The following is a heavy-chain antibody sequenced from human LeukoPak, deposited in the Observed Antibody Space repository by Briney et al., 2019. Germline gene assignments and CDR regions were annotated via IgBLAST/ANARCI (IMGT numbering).Heavy chain of an antibody. D-gene: IGHD6-6*01. V-gene: IGHV3-30*02. CDR2: IRYDGSNK. J-gene: IGHJ4*02. Sequence: GGSLRLSCAASGFTFSSYGMHWVRQAPGKGLEWVAFIRYDGSNKYYADSVKGRFTISRDNSKNTLYLQMNSLRAEDTAVYYCAKDPGGSSSSWGFDYWGQGTLVTVSS. CDR3: AKDPGGSSSSWGFDY. CDR1: GFTFSSYG.